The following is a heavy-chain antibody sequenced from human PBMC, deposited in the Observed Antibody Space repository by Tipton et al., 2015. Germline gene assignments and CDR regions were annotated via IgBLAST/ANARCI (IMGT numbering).Heavy chain of an antibody. Sequence: TLSLTCSVSSDPISKYYWSWIRQPPGKELEWIGYIRYSGSTYYNPSLKSRVTISIDRFKNQFSLKLSSVTAADTAVYYCASPSLPHDRGDYYFQSWGQGTLVTVSS. V-gene: IGHV4-59*08. D-gene: IGHD2-21*02. CDR2: IRYSGST. J-gene: IGHJ4*02. CDR1: SDPISKYY. CDR3: ASPSLPHDRGDYYFQS.